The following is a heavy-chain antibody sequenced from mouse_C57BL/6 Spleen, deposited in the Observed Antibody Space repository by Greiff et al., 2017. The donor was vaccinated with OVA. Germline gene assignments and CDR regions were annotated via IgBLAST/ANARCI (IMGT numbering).Heavy chain of an antibody. J-gene: IGHJ4*01. CDR1: GYTFTSYW. CDR3: ASSNYEAMDY. V-gene: IGHV1-55*01. CDR2: IYPGSGST. D-gene: IGHD2-5*01. Sequence: QVQLKQPGAELVKPGASVKMSCKASGYTFTSYWITWVKQRPGQGLEWIGDIYPGSGSTNYNEKFKSKATLTVDTSSSTAYMQLSSLTSEDAAVYYCASSNYEAMDYWGQGTSVTVSS.